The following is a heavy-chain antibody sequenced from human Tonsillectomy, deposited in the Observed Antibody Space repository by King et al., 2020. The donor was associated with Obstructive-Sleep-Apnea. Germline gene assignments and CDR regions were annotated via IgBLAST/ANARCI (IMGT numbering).Heavy chain of an antibody. CDR1: GYTISNYG. D-gene: IGHD3-10*01. J-gene: IGHJ4*02. CDR2: ILYDGSNT. V-gene: IGHV3-30*03. Sequence: VQLVESGGGVVQPGRSLRLSCAASGYTISNYGMHWVRQAPGKGLEWVAIILYDGSNTYYADSVKGRFTISRDNSKNTRYLQRNSRRSEDTAVYYCASPDGSGSHPPYYDYWGQGTLVTVSS. CDR3: ASPDGSGSHPPYYDY.